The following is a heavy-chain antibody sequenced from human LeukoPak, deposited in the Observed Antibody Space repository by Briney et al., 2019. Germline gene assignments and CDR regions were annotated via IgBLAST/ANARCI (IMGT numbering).Heavy chain of an antibody. CDR1: GGSISSSSYY. J-gene: IGHJ4*02. Sequence: SETLSLTCTVSGGSISSSSYYWGWIRQPPGKGLEWIGSIYYSGSTYYNPSLKSRVTISVDTSKNQFSLKLSSVTAADTAVYYCAREKSDFWSGYYRGYFDYWGQGTPVTVSS. CDR2: IYYSGST. CDR3: AREKSDFWSGYYRGYFDY. V-gene: IGHV4-39*07. D-gene: IGHD3-3*01.